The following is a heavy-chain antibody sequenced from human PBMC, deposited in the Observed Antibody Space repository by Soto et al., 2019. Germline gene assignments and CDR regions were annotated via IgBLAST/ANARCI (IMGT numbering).Heavy chain of an antibody. Sequence: GGSLRLSCAASGFTFSSYAMSWVRQAPGKGLEWVSAISGSGGSTYYADSVKGRFTISRDNSKNTLYLQMNSLRAEDTAVYYCAKGPQSTGTDHGYYYYYMDVWGKGTTVTVSS. V-gene: IGHV3-23*01. CDR1: GFTFSSYA. D-gene: IGHD3-16*01. J-gene: IGHJ6*03. CDR3: AKGPQSTGTDHGYYYYYMDV. CDR2: ISGSGGST.